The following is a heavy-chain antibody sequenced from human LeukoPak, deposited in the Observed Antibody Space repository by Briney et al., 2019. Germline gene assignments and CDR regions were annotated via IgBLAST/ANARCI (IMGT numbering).Heavy chain of an antibody. J-gene: IGHJ4*02. CDR3: ARGTHMTLITGYYSFVY. V-gene: IGHV4-4*07. Sequence: PSETLSLTCTVSAGSITGCYWTWIRQPAGKGLEWIGRISDSGRTYYNPSLESRVTISLDTSNNQFSLKVTSVTAADTAVYYCARGTHMTLITGYYSFVYWGQGTLVSVSS. D-gene: IGHD3-9*01. CDR1: AGSITGCY. CDR2: ISDSGRT.